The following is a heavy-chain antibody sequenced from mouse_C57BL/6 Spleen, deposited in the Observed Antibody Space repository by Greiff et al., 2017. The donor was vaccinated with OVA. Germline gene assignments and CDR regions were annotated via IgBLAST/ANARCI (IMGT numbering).Heavy chain of an antibody. CDR2: IDPSDSYT. V-gene: IGHV1-69*01. CDR1: GYTFTSYW. J-gene: IGHJ4*01. Sequence: QVQLKQPGAELVMPGASVKLSCKASGYTFTSYWMHWVKQRPGQGLEWIGEIDPSDSYTNYNQKFKGKSTLTVDKSSSTAYMQLSSLTSEDSAVYYCARHGSSYAMDYWGQGTSVTVSS. D-gene: IGHD1-1*01. CDR3: ARHGSSYAMDY.